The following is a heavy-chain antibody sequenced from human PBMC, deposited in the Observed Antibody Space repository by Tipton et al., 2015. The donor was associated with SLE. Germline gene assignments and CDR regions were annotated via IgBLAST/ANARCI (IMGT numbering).Heavy chain of an antibody. J-gene: IGHJ5*02. CDR2: VYNSGNT. CDR3: ARGPRIEDYNWMSPFTWFDP. CDR1: GASSSGQS. V-gene: IGHV4-59*11. D-gene: IGHD1-20*01. Sequence: TLSLTCTVSGASSSGQSWTWIRQSPGKGLEWIGYVYNSGNTNYNPSLKSRVAISIDRSTNQFSLRLTSVTAADTAVYYCARGPRIEDYNWMSPFTWFDPWGQGVLVTVSS.